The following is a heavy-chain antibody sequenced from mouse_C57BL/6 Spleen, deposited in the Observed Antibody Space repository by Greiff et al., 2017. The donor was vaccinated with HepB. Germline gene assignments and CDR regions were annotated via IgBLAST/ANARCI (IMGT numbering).Heavy chain of an antibody. Sequence: QVQLQQSGPELVKPGASVKISCKASGYAFSSSWMNWVKQRPGKGLEWIGRIYPGDGDTNYNGKFKGKATLTADKSSSTAYMQLSSLTSEDSAVYFCAREPGDYYGSSYGYFDVWGTGTTVTVSS. CDR1: GYAFSSSW. CDR3: AREPGDYYGSSYGYFDV. J-gene: IGHJ1*03. D-gene: IGHD1-1*01. V-gene: IGHV1-82*01. CDR2: IYPGDGDT.